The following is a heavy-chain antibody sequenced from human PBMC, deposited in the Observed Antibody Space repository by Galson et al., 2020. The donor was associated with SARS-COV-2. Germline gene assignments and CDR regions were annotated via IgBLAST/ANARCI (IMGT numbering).Heavy chain of an antibody. J-gene: IGHJ4*02. CDR3: AKDREIVVVAATSFDY. CDR1: GFTFSSYG. CDR2: ISYDGSNK. V-gene: IGHV3-30*18. Sequence: GGSLRLSCAASGFTFSSYGMHWVRQAPGKGLEWVAVISYDGSNKYYADSVKGRFTISRDNSKNTLYLQMNSLRAEDTAVYYCAKDREIVVVAATSFDYGGQGTLVTVSS. D-gene: IGHD2-15*01.